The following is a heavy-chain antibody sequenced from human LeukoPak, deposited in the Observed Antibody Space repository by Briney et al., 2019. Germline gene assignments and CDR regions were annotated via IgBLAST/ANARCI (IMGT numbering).Heavy chain of an antibody. J-gene: IGHJ4*02. CDR1: GFTFSSYS. CDR3: ARGRSYFNY. Sequence: GGSLRLSCAASGFTFSSYSMNWVRQAPGKGLEWVSSISSSSSHIYYADSVKGRFTISRDNAKNSLYLQMNSLRAEDTAVYYCARGRSYFNYWGLGTLVTVSS. CDR2: ISSSSSHI. D-gene: IGHD6-19*01. V-gene: IGHV3-21*01.